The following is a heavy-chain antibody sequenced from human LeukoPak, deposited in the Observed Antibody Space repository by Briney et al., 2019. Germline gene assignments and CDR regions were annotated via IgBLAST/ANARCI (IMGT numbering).Heavy chain of an antibody. Sequence: PSETLPLTCAVYGGSFSGYYWSWIRQPPGKGLEWIGEINHSGSTNYNPSLKSRVTISVDTSKNQFSLKLSSVTAADTAVYYCARGGPRYCSGGSCYFGYWGQGTLVTVSS. V-gene: IGHV4-34*01. CDR3: ARGGPRYCSGGSCYFGY. D-gene: IGHD2-15*01. CDR1: GGSFSGYY. J-gene: IGHJ4*02. CDR2: INHSGST.